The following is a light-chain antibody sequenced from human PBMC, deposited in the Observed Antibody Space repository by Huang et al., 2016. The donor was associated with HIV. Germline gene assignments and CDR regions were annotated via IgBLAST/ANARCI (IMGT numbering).Light chain of an antibody. CDR2: DAS. Sequence: EIEMTQSPATLSVSPGERATLSCRASHSVDSDLAWYPQKPGQAPRLLIYDASTRATGISAKFSGTGSGTEFSLSITNLQSEDFAVYYCQQYSDWPPLTFGGGTKVEI. CDR1: HSVDSD. J-gene: IGKJ4*01. V-gene: IGKV3-15*01. CDR3: QQYSDWPPLT.